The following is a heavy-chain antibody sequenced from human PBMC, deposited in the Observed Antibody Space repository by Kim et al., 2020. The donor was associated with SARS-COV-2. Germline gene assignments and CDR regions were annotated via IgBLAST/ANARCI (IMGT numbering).Heavy chain of an antibody. CDR3: ARESPYYDILTGYRLMYGMDV. CDR1: GGSISSGGYY. Sequence: SETLSLTCTVSGGSISSGGYYWSWIRQHPGKGLEWIGYIYYSGSTYYNPSLKSRVTISVETSKNQFSLELSSVTAADTAVYYCARESPYYDILTGYRLMYGMDVWGQGTTVTVSS. J-gene: IGHJ6*02. V-gene: IGHV4-31*03. CDR2: IYYSGST. D-gene: IGHD3-9*01.